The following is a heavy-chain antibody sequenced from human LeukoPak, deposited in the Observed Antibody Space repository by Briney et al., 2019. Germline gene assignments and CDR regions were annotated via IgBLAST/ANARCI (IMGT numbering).Heavy chain of an antibody. D-gene: IGHD5-18*01. CDR3: ATASIQLWLPPGDY. Sequence: GGSLRLSCAASRFTFDDYAIHWVRQAPGKGLEWVSLISGDDDSTYYADSVKGRFTISRDNSKNSLYLQMNSLRTEDTALYYCATASIQLWLPPGDYWGQGTLVTVSS. CDR1: RFTFDDYA. CDR2: ISGDDDST. J-gene: IGHJ4*02. V-gene: IGHV3-43*02.